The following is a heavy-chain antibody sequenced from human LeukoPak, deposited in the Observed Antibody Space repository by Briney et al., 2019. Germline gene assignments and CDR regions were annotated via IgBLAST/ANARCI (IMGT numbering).Heavy chain of an antibody. Sequence: GASVKVSCKASGYTFTSYDINWVRQATGQGLEWTGWMNPNSGNTGYAQKFQGRVTMTRNTSISTAYMELSSLRSEDTAVYCCATTYYDFWSGYLSYYYYGMDVWGQGTMVTVSS. CDR1: GYTFTSYD. D-gene: IGHD3-3*01. CDR3: ATTYYDFWSGYLSYYYYGMDV. V-gene: IGHV1-8*01. CDR2: MNPNSGNT. J-gene: IGHJ6*02.